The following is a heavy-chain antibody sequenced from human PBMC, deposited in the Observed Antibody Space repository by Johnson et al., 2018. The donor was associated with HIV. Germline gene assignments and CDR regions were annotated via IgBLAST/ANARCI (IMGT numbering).Heavy chain of an antibody. CDR3: AKGRSIEWEVRSAFDI. J-gene: IGHJ3*02. D-gene: IGHD1-26*01. CDR1: GFTFSSYG. Sequence: VQLVESGGGVVRPGGSLRLSCAASGFTFSSYGMHWVRQASGKGLEWVSGLSWNSDTIVYADSVKGRVTLSRDDAKNSLYLQMNSRRTEDTALYYCAKGRSIEWEVRSAFDIWGEGTRVTGSS. V-gene: IGHV3-9*01. CDR2: LSWNSDTI.